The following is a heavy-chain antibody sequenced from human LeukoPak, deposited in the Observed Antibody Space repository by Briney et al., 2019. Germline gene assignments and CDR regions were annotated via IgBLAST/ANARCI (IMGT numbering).Heavy chain of an antibody. D-gene: IGHD6-19*01. CDR3: AKDRMAYSSGWYPHVTPPDY. CDR1: GFTFTNYG. Sequence: QPGGSLRLSCAASGFTFTNYGMHWVRQAPGKGLEWAAFIRYDGSNKYYADSVKGRFTISRDNSKNTLYLQMNSLRAEDTAVYYCAKDRMAYSSGWYPHVTPPDYWGQGTLVTVSS. CDR2: IRYDGSNK. V-gene: IGHV3-30*02. J-gene: IGHJ4*02.